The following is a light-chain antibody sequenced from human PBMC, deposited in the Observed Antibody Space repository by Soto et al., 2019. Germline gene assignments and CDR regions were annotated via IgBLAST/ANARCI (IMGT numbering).Light chain of an antibody. CDR1: QSISSW. J-gene: IGKJ2*01. V-gene: IGKV1-5*03. CDR2: KAS. Sequence: DIQMTQSPSTLSASVGDRVTITCRASQSISSWLAWYQQKPGKAPKLLIYKASSLESGVPSRFSGSGSGTEFTLTIISLQPDDVATYFCQQYSSYPYTFGQGTKLEIK. CDR3: QQYSSYPYT.